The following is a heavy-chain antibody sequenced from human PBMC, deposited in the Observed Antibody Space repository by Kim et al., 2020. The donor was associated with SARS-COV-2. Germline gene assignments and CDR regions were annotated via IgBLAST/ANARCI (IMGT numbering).Heavy chain of an antibody. CDR1: GFTFSSYG. Sequence: GGSLRLSCAASGFTFSSYGIHWVRQAPGKGLEWVAVIWYDGSNKYYADSVKGRFTISRDNSKNTLYLQMNSLRAEDTAVYYCASALVATTRQYYYYGMDVWGQGTTVTVSS. J-gene: IGHJ6*02. CDR2: IWYDGSNK. CDR3: ASALVATTRQYYYYGMDV. V-gene: IGHV3-33*01. D-gene: IGHD5-12*01.